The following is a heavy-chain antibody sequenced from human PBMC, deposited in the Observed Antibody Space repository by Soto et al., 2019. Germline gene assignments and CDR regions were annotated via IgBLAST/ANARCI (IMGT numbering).Heavy chain of an antibody. CDR2: ISYDGSNK. Sequence: GSLRLSCAASGFTFSSYGMHWVRQAPGKGLEWVAVISYDGSNKYYADSVKGRFTISRDNSKNTLYLQMNSLRAEDTAVYYCAKPGDVDTAMGSYYYYYGMDVWGQGTTVTVSS. CDR1: GFTFSSYG. J-gene: IGHJ6*02. D-gene: IGHD5-18*01. V-gene: IGHV3-30*18. CDR3: AKPGDVDTAMGSYYYYYGMDV.